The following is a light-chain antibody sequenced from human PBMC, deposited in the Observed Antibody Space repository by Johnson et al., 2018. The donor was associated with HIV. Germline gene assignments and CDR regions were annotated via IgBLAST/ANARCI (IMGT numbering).Light chain of an antibody. V-gene: IGLV1-51*02. CDR1: SSNIGNNY. CDR3: GTWDSRLSAVV. J-gene: IGLJ1*01. CDR2: ENN. Sequence: QSVLTQPPSVSAAPGQKVTISCSGSSSNIGNNYVSWYQQLPGTAPKLLIYENNKRPSGIPDRFSGSKSGTSATLGITGLQTGDEADYYCGTWDSRLSAVVFGTCTKVTVL.